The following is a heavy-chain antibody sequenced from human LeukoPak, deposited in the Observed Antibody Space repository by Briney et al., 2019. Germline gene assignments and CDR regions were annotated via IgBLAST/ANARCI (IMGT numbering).Heavy chain of an antibody. D-gene: IGHD3-22*01. CDR2: ISSSGSTI. CDR3: ARDGGEYDSSGYYMHQTLEFDY. V-gene: IGHV3-11*04. Sequence: AGGSLRLSCAASGFTFSDYYMSWIRQAPGKGLEWVSYISSSGSTIYYADSVKGRFTISRDNAKNSLYLQMNSLRAEDTAVYYCARDGGEYDSSGYYMHQTLEFDYWGQGTLVTVSS. CDR1: GFTFSDYY. J-gene: IGHJ4*02.